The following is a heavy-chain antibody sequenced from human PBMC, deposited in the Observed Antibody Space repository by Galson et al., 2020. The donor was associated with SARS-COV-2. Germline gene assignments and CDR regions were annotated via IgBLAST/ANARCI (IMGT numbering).Heavy chain of an antibody. J-gene: IGHJ4*02. V-gene: IGHV3-30*04. CDR3: ARTYSGSYYGYFDY. CDR1: GFTFSSYA. Sequence: GESLKISCAASGFTFSSYAMHWVRQAPGKGLEWVAVISYDGSNKYYADSVKGRFTISRDNSKNTLYLQMNSLRAKDTAVYYCARTYSGSYYGYFDYWGQGTLVTVSS. CDR2: ISYDGSNK. D-gene: IGHD1-26*01.